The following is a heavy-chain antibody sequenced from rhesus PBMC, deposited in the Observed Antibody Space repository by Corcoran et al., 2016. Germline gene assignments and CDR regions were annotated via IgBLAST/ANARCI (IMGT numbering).Heavy chain of an antibody. CDR3: AKDRKDNSFDV. J-gene: IGHJ5-2*02. CDR2: INAGGGTT. CDR1: DLTCLAIN. V-gene: IGHV3-8*01. Sequence: LQLIESGLGLDRLGASCCPCLTGLDLTCLAINTHCVRQAPGKGLEWGSAINAGGGTTWYTDSVKGRFTIAKENAKNTLYLQMDSLRPEDTAVYYCAKDRKDNSFDVWGRGILVTVSS.